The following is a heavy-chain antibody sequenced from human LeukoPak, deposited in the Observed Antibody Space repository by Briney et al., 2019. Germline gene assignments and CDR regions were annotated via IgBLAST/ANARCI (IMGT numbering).Heavy chain of an antibody. CDR2: IYSGGST. CDR1: GFTVSTNY. J-gene: IGHJ4*02. CDR3: ARGLRYSSGWFHSDY. Sequence: GGSLRLSCAASGFTVSTNYMSWVRQAPGKGLEWVSVIYSGGSTYYADSVKGRFTISRDNSKNTLYLQMNSLRAEDTAVYYCARGLRYSSGWFHSDYWGQGTLVTVSS. D-gene: IGHD6-19*01. V-gene: IGHV3-53*01.